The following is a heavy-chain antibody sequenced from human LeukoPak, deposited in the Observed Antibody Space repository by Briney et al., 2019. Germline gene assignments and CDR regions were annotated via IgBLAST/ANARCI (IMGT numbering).Heavy chain of an antibody. D-gene: IGHD5-18*01. CDR3: AKDSGYSYGTAFDY. CDR1: GFTFSSYA. V-gene: IGHV3-23*01. J-gene: IGHJ4*02. CDR2: ISGSGGST. Sequence: PGGSLRLSCGASGFTFSSYAMSWVRQAPGKGLEWVSAISGSGGSTYYADSVKGRFTISRDNSKNTLYLQMNSLRAEDTAVYYCAKDSGYSYGTAFDYWGQGTLVTVSS.